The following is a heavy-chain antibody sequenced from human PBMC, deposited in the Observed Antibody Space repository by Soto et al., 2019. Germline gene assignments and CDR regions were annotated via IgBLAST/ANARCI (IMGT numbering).Heavy chain of an antibody. V-gene: IGHV3-9*01. CDR1: GFTFDDYA. CDR2: ISWNGASI. Sequence: EVQLVESGGGLELPGRSLRLSCAASGFTFDDYAMHWVRQAPGKGLEWVSGISWNGASIGYADSVKGRFTISRDNAKKSLHLQMNSLRREDTALYYCGKDRDVDTALDYYNYNGMDVWVQGPTVTVSS. D-gene: IGHD5-18*01. J-gene: IGHJ6*02. CDR3: GKDRDVDTALDYYNYNGMDV.